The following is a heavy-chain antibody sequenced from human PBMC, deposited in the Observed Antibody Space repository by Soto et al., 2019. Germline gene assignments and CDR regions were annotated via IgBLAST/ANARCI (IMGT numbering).Heavy chain of an antibody. D-gene: IGHD3-9*01. J-gene: IGHJ4*02. Sequence: SCAASGFTVSINYLSWVRQAPGKGLEWVSVIFSADNTHYADSVKGRFTISRDTSKNTVFLQMNSLRAEDTAVYYCEITSAGYYNVWGQGTPVTVSS. CDR3: EITSAGYYNV. V-gene: IGHV3-53*01. CDR1: GFTVSINY. CDR2: IFSADNT.